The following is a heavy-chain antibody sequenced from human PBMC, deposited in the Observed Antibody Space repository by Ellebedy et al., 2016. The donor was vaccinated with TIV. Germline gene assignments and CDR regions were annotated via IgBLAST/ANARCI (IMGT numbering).Heavy chain of an antibody. J-gene: IGHJ4*02. D-gene: IGHD3-22*01. CDR3: ARDPPILIMLVVADY. Sequence: GESLKISCAASGFSFSSYAMSWVRQSPGKGLEWVSGISGSGDSTSYADSVKGRFTISRDNSKNTLYLQMSGLGAEDTAVYYCARDPPILIMLVVADYWGQGTLVTVSP. CDR2: ISGSGDST. CDR1: GFSFSSYA. V-gene: IGHV3-23*01.